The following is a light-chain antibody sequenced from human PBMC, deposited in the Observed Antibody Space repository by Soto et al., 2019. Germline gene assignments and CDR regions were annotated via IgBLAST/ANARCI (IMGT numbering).Light chain of an antibody. CDR3: QQYNYWPIT. CDR2: GAS. V-gene: IGKV3-15*01. J-gene: IGKJ5*01. Sequence: VMPQSPATLSVSPGERVTLSCRSSQSVADNLAWFQQKPGQGPRLLIYGASTRATGIPARFSGSGSETDFTLTVSSLRSEDSAVYYCQQYNYWPITFGQGTRLEIK. CDR1: QSVADN.